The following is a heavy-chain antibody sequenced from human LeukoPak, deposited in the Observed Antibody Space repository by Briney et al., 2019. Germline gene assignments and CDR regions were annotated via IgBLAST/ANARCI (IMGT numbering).Heavy chain of an antibody. CDR2: IYYSGST. V-gene: IGHV4-39*01. CDR1: GGSISSSSYY. D-gene: IGHD1-26*01. Sequence: KASETLSLTCTVSGGSISSSSYYWGWIRQPPGKGLEWIGSIYYSGSTYYNPSLKSRVTISVDTSKNQFSLKLSSVTAADTAVYYCARGASHLGATRIMCYWGQGTLVTVSS. J-gene: IGHJ4*02. CDR3: ARGASHLGATRIMCY.